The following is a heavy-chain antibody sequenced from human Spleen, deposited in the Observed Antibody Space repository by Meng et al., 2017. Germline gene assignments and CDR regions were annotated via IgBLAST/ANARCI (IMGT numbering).Heavy chain of an antibody. CDR2: ITPGSGNT. CDR3: ARDFTSGSSGDP. CDR1: GYTFASYG. V-gene: IGHV1-3*01. J-gene: IGHJ5*02. Sequence: QVHLLQSGAEVKRPGAAVRGSCEASGYTFASYGISWLRQAPGQSLEWMGWITPGSGNTKYSQKFQGRLTITTDTSASTAYMELSTLRSEDTAVYYCARDFTSGSSGDPWGQGTLVTVSS. D-gene: IGHD6-19*01.